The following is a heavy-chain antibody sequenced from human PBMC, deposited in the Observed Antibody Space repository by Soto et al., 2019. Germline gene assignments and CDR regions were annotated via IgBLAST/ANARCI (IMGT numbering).Heavy chain of an antibody. CDR3: VHRQRYDSSWNAGCFDP. V-gene: IGHV2-5*02. J-gene: IGHJ5*02. CDR1: GFSLTTYGVG. CDR2: IYWDDDK. Sequence: QITLKESGPTQVKPTQTLTLTCTFSGFSLTTYGVGVGWIRQPPEKALEWLALIYWDDDKRYSPSLRTRLTITKDTSTNQVVLTMTDMDPVDTATYYCVHRQRYDSSWNAGCFDPWGQGTLVTVSS. D-gene: IGHD3-22*01.